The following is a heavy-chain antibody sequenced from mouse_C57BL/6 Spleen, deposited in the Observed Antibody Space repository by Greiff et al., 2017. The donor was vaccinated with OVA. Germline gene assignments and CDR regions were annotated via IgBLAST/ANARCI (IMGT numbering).Heavy chain of an antibody. J-gene: IGHJ2*01. Sequence: QVQLQQSGPELVKPGASVKISCKASGYAFSSSWMNWVKQRPGKGLEWIGRIYPGDGDTNYNGKFKGKATLTADKSSSTAYMQLSSLTSEESAVYCCARSLAGTDYFDYWGQGTTLTVSS. CDR2: IYPGDGDT. CDR3: ARSLAGTDYFDY. V-gene: IGHV1-82*01. CDR1: GYAFSSSW. D-gene: IGHD4-1*01.